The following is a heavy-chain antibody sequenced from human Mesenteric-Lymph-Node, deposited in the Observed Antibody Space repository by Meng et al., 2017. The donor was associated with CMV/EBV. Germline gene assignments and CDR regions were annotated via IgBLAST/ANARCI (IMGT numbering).Heavy chain of an antibody. J-gene: IGHJ4*02. CDR1: GFTFSYYS. Sequence: GGSLRLSCAASGFTFSYYSMNWVRQAPGKGLEWVSSISSSGTYRYYADSVKGRFTISRDNAKNSLYLQMDSLRAEDTAVYYCATQSGTSALGNWGQGTLVTVSS. CDR2: ISSSGTYR. V-gene: IGHV3-21*01. CDR3: ATQSGTSALGN.